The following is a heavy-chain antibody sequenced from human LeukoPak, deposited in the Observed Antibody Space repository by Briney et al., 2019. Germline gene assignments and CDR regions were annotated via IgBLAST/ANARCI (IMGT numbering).Heavy chain of an antibody. CDR3: AGRDGYNYREYYFDY. J-gene: IGHJ4*02. V-gene: IGHV3-21*01. D-gene: IGHD5-12*01. CDR2: TSSSSSYI. CDR1: GFTFSSYS. Sequence: GGSLRLSRAASGFTFSSYSMNWVRQAPGKGLEWVSSTSSSSSYIYYADSVKGRFTISRDNAKNSLYLQMNSLRAEDTAVYYCAGRDGYNYREYYFDYWGQGTLATVSS.